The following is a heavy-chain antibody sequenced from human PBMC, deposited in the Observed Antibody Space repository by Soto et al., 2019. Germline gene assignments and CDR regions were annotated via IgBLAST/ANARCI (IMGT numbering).Heavy chain of an antibody. CDR1: GFTFSSYW. J-gene: IGHJ4*02. Sequence: PGGSLRLSCAASGFTFSSYWMHWVRQAPGKGLEWVAVISYDGSNKYYADSVKGRFTISRDNSKNTLFLQVSSLRAEDTAVYYCAKRATSYFDYWGQGTLVTVSS. D-gene: IGHD4-17*01. V-gene: IGHV3-30*18. CDR3: AKRATSYFDY. CDR2: ISYDGSNK.